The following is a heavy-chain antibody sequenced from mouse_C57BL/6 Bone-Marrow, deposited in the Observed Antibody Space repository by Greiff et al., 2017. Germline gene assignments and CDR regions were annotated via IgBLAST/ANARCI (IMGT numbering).Heavy chain of an antibody. D-gene: IGHD2-3*01. J-gene: IGHJ2*01. CDR3: ARRGNDANYFDY. CDR2: IRNKANGYTT. CDR1: GFTFTDYY. V-gene: IGHV7-3*01. Sequence: EVKLMESGGGLVQPGGSLSLSCAASGFTFTDYYMSWVRQPPGKALEWLGFIRNKANGYTTEYSASVKGRFTISRDNSQSILYRQMNALRAEDSATYYCARRGNDANYFDYWGQGTTLTVSS.